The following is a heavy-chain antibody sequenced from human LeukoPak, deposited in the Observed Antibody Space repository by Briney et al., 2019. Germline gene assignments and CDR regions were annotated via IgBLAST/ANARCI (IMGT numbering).Heavy chain of an antibody. CDR2: IYYSGST. CDR3: ARSPSGYRFDY. J-gene: IGHJ4*02. CDR1: GGSVSSGSYF. D-gene: IGHD3-22*01. V-gene: IGHV4-61*01. Sequence: PSETLSLTCSVSGGSVSSGSYFWTCIRQPPGKGLEWIGYIYYSGSTKYNPSLKSRVTISADTSRNQFSLKLSSVTAADTAVYYCARSPSGYRFDYWGQGILVTVSS.